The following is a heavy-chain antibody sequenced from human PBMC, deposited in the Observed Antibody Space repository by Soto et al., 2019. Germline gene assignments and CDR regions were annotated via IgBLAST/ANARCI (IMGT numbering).Heavy chain of an antibody. V-gene: IGHV4-59*08. CDR2: IYYSGST. CDR3: ARTGDNGYHFDY. J-gene: IGHJ4*02. Sequence: SETLSLTCTVSGGSISSYYWSWIRQPPGKGLEWIGYIYYSGSTNYNPSLKSRVTISVDTSKNQFSLKLSSVTAADTAVYYCARTGDNGYHFDYWGQGTLVTAPQ. CDR1: GGSISSYY. D-gene: IGHD5-12*01.